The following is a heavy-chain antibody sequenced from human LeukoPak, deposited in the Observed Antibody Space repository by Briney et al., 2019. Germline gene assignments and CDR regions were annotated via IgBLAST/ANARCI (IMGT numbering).Heavy chain of an antibody. D-gene: IGHD1-26*01. CDR1: GFTFSIYW. V-gene: IGHV3-7*02. CDR3: ARGAGGGELQKTVFDY. CDR2: IKQDGSEK. J-gene: IGHJ4*02. Sequence: GESLRLSCAASGFTFSIYWMSWVRQAPGKGLEWVANIKQDGSEKNYVDSVKGRFTISRDSAKNSLYLQMNSLRAEDTAVYYCARGAGGGELQKTVFDYGGQETLVTVSS.